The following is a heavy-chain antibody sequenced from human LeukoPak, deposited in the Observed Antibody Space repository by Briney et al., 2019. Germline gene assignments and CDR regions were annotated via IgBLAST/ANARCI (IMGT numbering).Heavy chain of an antibody. Sequence: GGSLRLSCAASGFTFSSYNMNWVRQAPGKGLEWVSSITSSGSYIYYADSVKGRFTISRDNAKNTLYLQMNSLRAEDTAVYYCARDSGYDYNYWGQGILVTVSS. CDR1: GFTFSSYN. J-gene: IGHJ4*02. V-gene: IGHV3-21*01. CDR2: ITSSGSYI. CDR3: ARDSGYDYNY. D-gene: IGHD5-12*01.